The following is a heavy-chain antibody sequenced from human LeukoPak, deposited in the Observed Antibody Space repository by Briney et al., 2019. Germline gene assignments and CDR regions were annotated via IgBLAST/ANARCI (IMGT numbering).Heavy chain of an antibody. V-gene: IGHV4-31*03. CDR3: AREMFLGYCSGGSCYSGLHFDY. Sequence: SQTLSLTCTVSGASISSITYYWSWIRQHPGKGLEWIGYIYYSGHAYYNPSLKSRVTMSVDTSKNQVSLKLSSVTAADTAVYYCAREMFLGYCSGGSCYSGLHFDYWGQGTLVTVSS. CDR1: GASISSITYY. CDR2: IYYSGHA. D-gene: IGHD2-15*01. J-gene: IGHJ4*02.